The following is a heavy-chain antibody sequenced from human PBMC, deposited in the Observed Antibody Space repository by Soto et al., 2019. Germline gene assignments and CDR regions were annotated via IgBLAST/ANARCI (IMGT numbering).Heavy chain of an antibody. CDR3: ARVYYDFWSGYYSWYFDL. CDR1: GYTSTSYA. Sequence: ASVKVSCKASGYTSTSYAMHWVRQAPGQRLEWMGWINAGNGNTKYSQKFQGRVTITRDTSASTAYMELSSLRSEDTAVYYCARVYYDFWSGYYSWYFDLWGRGTLVTVSS. D-gene: IGHD3-3*01. CDR2: INAGNGNT. V-gene: IGHV1-3*01. J-gene: IGHJ2*01.